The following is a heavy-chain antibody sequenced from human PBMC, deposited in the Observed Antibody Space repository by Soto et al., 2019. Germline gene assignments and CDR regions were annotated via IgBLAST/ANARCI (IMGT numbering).Heavy chain of an antibody. CDR1: GFPFTSYG. Sequence: QVQLVESGGGVVQPGRSLRLSCAASGFPFTSYGMHWVREGPDKGLGWVAIISYDGSDKYYADSVKGRFTISRDNSKNTLYLQMKSLRPEDTALYYCVGGQYYFDYRGQGTLVIVSS. V-gene: IGHV3-30*03. CDR3: VGGQYYFDY. CDR2: ISYDGSDK. J-gene: IGHJ4*02. D-gene: IGHD3-10*01.